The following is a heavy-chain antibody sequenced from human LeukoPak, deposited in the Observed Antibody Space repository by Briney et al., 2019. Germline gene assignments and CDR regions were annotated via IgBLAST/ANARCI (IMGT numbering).Heavy chain of an antibody. J-gene: IGHJ6*03. CDR2: TNPNSGNT. V-gene: IGHV1-8*01. D-gene: IGHD5-12*01. CDR1: GYTFTSYD. Sequence: GASVKVSCKASGYTFTSYDINWVRQATGQGLEWMGWTNPNSGNTGYAQKFQGRVTMTRNTSISTAYMELSSLRSEDTAVYYCARGEGIVATTYNYYMDVWGKGTTVTVSS. CDR3: ARGEGIVATTYNYYMDV.